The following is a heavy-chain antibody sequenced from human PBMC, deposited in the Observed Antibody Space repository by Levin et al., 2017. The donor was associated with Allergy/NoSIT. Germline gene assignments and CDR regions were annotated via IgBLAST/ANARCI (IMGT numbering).Heavy chain of an antibody. CDR2: IKSKTDGGTT. CDR1: GFTFSNAW. Sequence: GGSLRLSCAASGFTFSNAWMSWVRQAPGKGLEWVGRIKSKTDGGTTDYAAPVKGRFTISRDDSKNTLYLQMNSLKTEDTAVYYCTTENDFWSGYYGYWGQGTLVTVSS. V-gene: IGHV3-15*01. D-gene: IGHD3-3*01. CDR3: TTENDFWSGYYGY. J-gene: IGHJ4*02.